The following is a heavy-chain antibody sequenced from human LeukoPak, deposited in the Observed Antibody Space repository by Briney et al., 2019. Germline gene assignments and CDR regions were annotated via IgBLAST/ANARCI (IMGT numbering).Heavy chain of an antibody. CDR1: GYSISSGYY. CDR3: ARVVRRAINWFDP. CDR2: IYYSGST. V-gene: IGHV4-38-2*02. Sequence: SETLSLTCTVSGYSISSGYYWGWIRQPPGKGLEWIGSIYYSGSTYYNPSLKSRVTISVDTSKNQFSLKLSSVTAADTAVYYCARVVRRAINWFDPWGQGTLVTVSS. D-gene: IGHD2-2*02. J-gene: IGHJ5*02.